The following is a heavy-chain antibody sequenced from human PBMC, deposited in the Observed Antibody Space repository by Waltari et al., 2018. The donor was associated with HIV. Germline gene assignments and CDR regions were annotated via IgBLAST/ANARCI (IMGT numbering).Heavy chain of an antibody. CDR2: INHSGST. Sequence: QVQLQQWGAGLLKPSETLSLTCAVYGGSFSGYYWSWIRQPPGKGLEWIGEINHSGSTNYNPSLKSRGTISVDTSKNQFSLKLSSVTAADTAVYYCATPGYSYGPYYYDSSGYLGYNVWGQGTTVTVSS. J-gene: IGHJ6*02. D-gene: IGHD3-22*01. CDR3: ATPGYSYGPYYYDSSGYLGYNV. V-gene: IGHV4-34*01. CDR1: GGSFSGYY.